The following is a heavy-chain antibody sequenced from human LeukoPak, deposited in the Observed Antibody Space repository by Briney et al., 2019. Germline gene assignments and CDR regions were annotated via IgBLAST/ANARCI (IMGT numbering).Heavy chain of an antibody. CDR2: INHSGST. D-gene: IGHD6-13*01. V-gene: IGHV4-34*01. J-gene: IGHJ4*02. Sequence: PSETLSLTCAVYGGSFSGYYWSWIRQPPGKGLEWIGEINHSGSTNYNPSLKSRVTISVDTSKNQFSLKLSSVTAADTAVYYCARGSREIAAAGIYFDYWGQGTLVTVSS. CDR3: ARGSREIAAAGIYFDY. CDR1: GGSFSGYY.